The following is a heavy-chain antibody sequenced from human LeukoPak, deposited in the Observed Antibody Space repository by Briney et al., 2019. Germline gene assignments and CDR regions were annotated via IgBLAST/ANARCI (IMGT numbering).Heavy chain of an antibody. CDR1: GFTFSSYA. V-gene: IGHV3-30-3*01. D-gene: IGHD6-19*01. CDR3: ARDYKRWLVQYGMDV. CDR2: ISYDGSNK. J-gene: IGHJ6*02. Sequence: GGSLRLSCAASGFTFSSYAMHWVRQAPGKGLEWVAVISYDGSNKYYADSVKGRFTISRDNSKNTLYLQMNSLRAEDTAAYYCARDYKRWLVQYGMDVWGQGTTVTVSS.